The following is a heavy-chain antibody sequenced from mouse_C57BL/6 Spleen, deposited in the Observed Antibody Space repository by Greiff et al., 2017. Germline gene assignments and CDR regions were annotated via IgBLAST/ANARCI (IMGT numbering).Heavy chain of an antibody. CDR3: ARDSHRSNYVGGYFDV. V-gene: IGHV5-16*01. D-gene: IGHD2-5*01. CDR2: INYAGSST. Sequence: EVQVVESEGGLVQPGSSMKLSCTASGFTFSDYYMAWVRQVPEKGLEWVANINYAGSSTYYLASLKSRFIISRDNAKNILYLQLSSLKSEDTATYYCARDSHRSNYVGGYFDVWGTGTTVTVSS. CDR1: GFTFSDYY. J-gene: IGHJ1*03.